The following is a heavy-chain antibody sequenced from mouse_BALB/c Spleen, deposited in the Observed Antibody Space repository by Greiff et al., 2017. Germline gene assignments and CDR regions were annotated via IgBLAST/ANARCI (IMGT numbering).Heavy chain of an antibody. V-gene: IGHV5-6-5*01. J-gene: IGHJ2*01. D-gene: IGHD1-1*01. CDR3: ARGFITTEVADY. CDR1: GFTFSSYA. CDR2: ISSGGST. Sequence: EVQVVESGGGLVKPGGSLKLSCAASGFTFSSYAMSWVRQTPEKGLEWVASISSGGSTYYPDSVKGRFTISRDNARNILYLQMSSMRSEDTAKYYSARGFITTEVADYWGQGTTLTVSS.